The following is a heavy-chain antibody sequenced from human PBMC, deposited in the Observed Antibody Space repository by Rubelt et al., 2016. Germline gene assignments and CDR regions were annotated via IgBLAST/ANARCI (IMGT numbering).Heavy chain of an antibody. Sequence: QVQLVQSGAEVKKPGASVKVSCKASGYTFTGYYMHWVRQAPGQGLEWVGRINPNSGGTNYAQKVQGRGTMTRDTSITTAYMGLSRLGSDDTAVFYCARESSSGWYIDYWGQGTLVTVSS. J-gene: IGHJ4*02. V-gene: IGHV1-2*06. D-gene: IGHD6-19*01. CDR1: GYTFTGYY. CDR2: INPNSGGT. CDR3: ARESSSGWYIDY.